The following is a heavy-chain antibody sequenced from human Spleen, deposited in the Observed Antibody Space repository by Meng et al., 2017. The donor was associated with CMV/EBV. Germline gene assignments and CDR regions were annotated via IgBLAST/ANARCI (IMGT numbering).Heavy chain of an antibody. CDR3: ARESGSYYYYGMDV. D-gene: IGHD3-10*01. CDR1: GYTLTYYG. Sequence: ASVKVSCKAFGYTLTYYGIGWVRQAPGQGLEWMGWISANNGLTNYAQKVQGRVTMTTDTSTTTAYMELRSLRSDDTAVYYCARESGSYYYYGMDVWGQGTTVTVSS. J-gene: IGHJ6*02. CDR2: ISANNGLT. V-gene: IGHV1-18*04.